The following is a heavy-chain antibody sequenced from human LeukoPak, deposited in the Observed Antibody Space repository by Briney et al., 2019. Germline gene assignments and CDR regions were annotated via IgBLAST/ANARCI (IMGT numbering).Heavy chain of an antibody. CDR2: IYYSGST. J-gene: IGHJ4*02. Sequence: SETLSLTCTVSGGSISSYYWSWIRQPPGKGLEWIGYIYYSGSTNYNPSLKSRVTISVDTSKNQFSLKLSSVTAADTAVYYCARSWGQQLVRRYFDYWGQGTLVTVSS. V-gene: IGHV4-59*12. CDR3: ARSWGQQLVRRYFDY. CDR1: GGSISSYY. D-gene: IGHD6-13*01.